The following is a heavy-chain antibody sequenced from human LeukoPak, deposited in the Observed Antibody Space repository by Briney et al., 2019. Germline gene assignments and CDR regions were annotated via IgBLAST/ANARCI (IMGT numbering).Heavy chain of an antibody. V-gene: IGHV4-59*08. Sequence: SETLSLTCTVSGGSISSYYWSWIRQPPGKGLEGIGYIYYSGSTNYNPSLKSRVTISVDTSKNQFSLKLSSVTAADTAVYYCARVNYYDSSGYAPPSRFDPWGQGTLVTVSS. D-gene: IGHD3-22*01. CDR2: IYYSGST. CDR1: GGSISSYY. CDR3: ARVNYYDSSGYAPPSRFDP. J-gene: IGHJ5*02.